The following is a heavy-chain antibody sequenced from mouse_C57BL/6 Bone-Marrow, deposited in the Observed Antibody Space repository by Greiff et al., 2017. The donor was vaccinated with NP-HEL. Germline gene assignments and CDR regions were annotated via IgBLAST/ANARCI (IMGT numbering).Heavy chain of an antibody. V-gene: IGHV1-72*01. J-gene: IGHJ4*01. CDR2: IDPNSGGT. D-gene: IGHD5-2*01. CDR1: GYTFTSYW. Sequence: VQLQQPGAELVKPGASVKLSCKASGYTFTSYWMHWVKQRPGRGLEWIGRIDPNSGGTKSNEKFKSKATLTVDKPSSPTYMQLSSLPSEYSAVYYCARRNTAYPDAMDYWGQGTSVTVSS. CDR3: ARRNTAYPDAMDY.